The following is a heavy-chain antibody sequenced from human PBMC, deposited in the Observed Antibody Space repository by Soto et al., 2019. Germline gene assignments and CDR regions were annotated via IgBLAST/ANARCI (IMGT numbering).Heavy chain of an antibody. D-gene: IGHD7-27*01. J-gene: IGHJ4*02. Sequence: ASVKVSCKASGYTFTSYGISWVRQAPGQGLEWMGWISAYNGNTNYAQKLQGRVTMTTDTSTSTAYMELRSLRAEDTAVYYCAKSIANSPPYYFDYWGQGTLVTVSS. CDR2: ISAYNGNT. CDR3: AKSIANSPPYYFDY. V-gene: IGHV1-18*01. CDR1: GYTFTSYG.